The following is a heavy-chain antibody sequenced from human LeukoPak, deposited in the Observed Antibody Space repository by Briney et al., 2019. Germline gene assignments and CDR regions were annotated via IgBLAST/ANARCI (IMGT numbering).Heavy chain of an antibody. V-gene: IGHV5-51*01. CDR3: ARGTLYRGWSYYLDF. Sequence: GESLKISCRGSGYSFTSYWIGWARQMPGKGLEWMGIIYPGDSDTRYSPSFQGQVTISADKSISTAYLQWSSLKASDTAMYYCARGTLYRGWSYYLDFWGQGSQVTVSS. J-gene: IGHJ4*02. CDR2: IYPGDSDT. CDR1: GYSFTSYW. D-gene: IGHD6-19*01.